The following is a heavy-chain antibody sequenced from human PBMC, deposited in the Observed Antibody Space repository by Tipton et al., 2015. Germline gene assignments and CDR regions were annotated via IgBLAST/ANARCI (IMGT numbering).Heavy chain of an antibody. CDR3: ARRPGSGSYPEN. D-gene: IGHD3-10*01. CDR1: GYTFSDYW. Sequence: QSGAEVKKPGESLKISCKSSGYTFSDYWIGWVRQMPGKGLEWMGMIYPDDSDTRYSPSFQGQVTFSADKSITTAYLQWRSLKASDTAMYYCARRPGSGSYPENWGQGTLVTVSS. V-gene: IGHV5-51*01. J-gene: IGHJ4*02. CDR2: IYPDDSDT.